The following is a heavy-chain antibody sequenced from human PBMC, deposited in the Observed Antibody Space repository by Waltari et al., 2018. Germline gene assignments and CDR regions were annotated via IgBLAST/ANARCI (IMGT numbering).Heavy chain of an antibody. V-gene: IGHV1-69-2*01. CDR1: GYTFTDYY. Sequence: EVQLVQSGAEVTKPGATVKISCKASGYTFTDYYMHWVQQAPGKGLEWMGRVEQEDGETIYAEKFQGRVTITADTSTDTADTELSSLRSEDTAVYYCATDLPTMDDYGSGSYDNVGYWGQGTLVTVSS. CDR2: VEQEDGET. D-gene: IGHD3-10*01. CDR3: ATDLPTMDDYGSGSYDNVGY. J-gene: IGHJ4*02.